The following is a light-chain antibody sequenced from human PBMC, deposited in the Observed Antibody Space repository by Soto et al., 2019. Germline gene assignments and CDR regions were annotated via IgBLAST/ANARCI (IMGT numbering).Light chain of an antibody. V-gene: IGLV2-14*03. Sequence: QSVLTQPASVSGSPGQSITISCTGTSSDVGGYSYVSWYQQHPGDAPKLMIYHVTNRPSGVSDRFSGSKSGNTASLTISGLQAEDGADYYCSSYTSSTAYIFGNGTKVTVL. CDR3: SSYTSSTAYI. J-gene: IGLJ1*01. CDR2: HVT. CDR1: SSDVGGYSY.